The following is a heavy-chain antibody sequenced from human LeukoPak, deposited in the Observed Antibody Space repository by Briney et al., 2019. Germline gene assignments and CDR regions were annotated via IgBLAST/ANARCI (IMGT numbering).Heavy chain of an antibody. D-gene: IGHD3-10*01. CDR3: AKEVSFGEMGGDC. Sequence: GGSLRLSCAASGFTFSSYAMHWVRQAPGKGLEWVAVISYDGSNKYYADSVKGRFTISRDNSKNTLYLQMNSLRAEDTAVYYCAKEVSFGEMGGDCWGQGTLVTVSS. CDR1: GFTFSSYA. V-gene: IGHV3-30*04. J-gene: IGHJ4*02. CDR2: ISYDGSNK.